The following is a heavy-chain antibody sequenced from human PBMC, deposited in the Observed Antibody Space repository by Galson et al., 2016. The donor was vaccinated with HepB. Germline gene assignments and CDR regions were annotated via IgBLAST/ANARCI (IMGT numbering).Heavy chain of an antibody. CDR3: ARDVQYRFDD. Sequence: SVKVSCKASGYRFPTYGISWVRQAPGQGLEWLGWISANSGNTRYAEKFQDRVTMTRDTSASSVYMDLRSLRSDDTAGYYCARDVQYRFDDWGQGSLVTVAS. CDR1: GYRFPTYG. D-gene: IGHD1-1*01. CDR2: ISANSGNT. J-gene: IGHJ4*02. V-gene: IGHV1-18*04.